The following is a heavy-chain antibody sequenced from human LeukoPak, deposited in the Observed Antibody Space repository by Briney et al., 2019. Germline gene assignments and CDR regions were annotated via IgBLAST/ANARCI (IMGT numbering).Heavy chain of an antibody. V-gene: IGHV4-39*01. CDR1: GGSISSSSYY. J-gene: IGHJ3*02. CDR3: ARAPLVVPAAYIAFDI. CDR2: IYYSGST. Sequence: PSETLSLTCTVSGGSISSSSYYWGWIRQPPGKGLEWIGSIYYSGSTYYNPSLKSRVTISVDTSKNQFSLKLSSVTAADTAVYYCARAPLVVPAAYIAFDIWGQGTMVTVSS. D-gene: IGHD2-2*01.